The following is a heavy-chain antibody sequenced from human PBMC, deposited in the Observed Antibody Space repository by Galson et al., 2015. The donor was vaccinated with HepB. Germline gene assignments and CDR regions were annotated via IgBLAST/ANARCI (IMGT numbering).Heavy chain of an antibody. J-gene: IGHJ3*02. CDR1: GFTFSSYS. Sequence: SLRLSCAASGFTFSSYSMNWVRQAPGKGLEWVSCISSSSSTIYYADSVKGRFTISRDNAKNSLYLQMNSLRAEDTAVYYCARDRAIVVVIETDAFDIWGQGTMV. D-gene: IGHD2-21*01. CDR3: ARDRAIVVVIETDAFDI. V-gene: IGHV3-48*01. CDR2: ISSSSSTI.